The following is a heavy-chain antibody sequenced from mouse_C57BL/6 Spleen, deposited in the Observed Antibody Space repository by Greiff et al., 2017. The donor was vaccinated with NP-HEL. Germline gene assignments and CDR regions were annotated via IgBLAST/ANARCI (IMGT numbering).Heavy chain of an antibody. J-gene: IGHJ2*01. D-gene: IGHD2-5*01. CDR1: GYTFTSSW. Sequence: EVQLMESGTVLARPGASVKMSCKTSGYTFTSSWLHWVKPRPVPGLAWIGALFPCYCDTSYNQKFKGKAKLTAVTSASTAYMELSSLTNEDAEDEYSKRNYYSNHYFDYWGKGTTLTVSS. CDR3: KRNYYSNHYFDY. V-gene: IGHV1-5*01. CDR2: LFPCYCDT.